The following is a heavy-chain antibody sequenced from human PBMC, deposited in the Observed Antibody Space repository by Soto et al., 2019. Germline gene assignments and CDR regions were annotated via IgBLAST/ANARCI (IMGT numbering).Heavy chain of an antibody. Sequence: QLQLQESGPGLVKPSETLSLPCTVSGGSISSSSYYWGWIRQPPGKGLEWIGSIYYSGSTYYNPSLKSRVTISVDTSKNQFSLKRSSVTAADTAVYYCARQPKDAFDIWGQGTMVTVSS. V-gene: IGHV4-39*01. CDR2: IYYSGST. CDR1: GGSISSSSYY. CDR3: ARQPKDAFDI. J-gene: IGHJ3*02.